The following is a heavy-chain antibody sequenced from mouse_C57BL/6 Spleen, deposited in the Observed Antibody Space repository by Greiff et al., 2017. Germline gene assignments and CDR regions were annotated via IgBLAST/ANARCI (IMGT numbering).Heavy chain of an antibody. J-gene: IGHJ4*01. CDR3: ATRVVDRYAMDY. D-gene: IGHD1-1*01. CDR1: GYTFTSYW. V-gene: IGHV1-69*01. CDR2: IDPSDSYT. Sequence: QVQLQQPGAELVMPGASVKLSCKASGYTFTSYWMHWVKQRPGQGLEWIGEIDPSDSYTNYNQKFKGKSTLTVDKSSSTAYMQLSSLTSEDSAVYYCATRVVDRYAMDYWGQGTSVTVSS.